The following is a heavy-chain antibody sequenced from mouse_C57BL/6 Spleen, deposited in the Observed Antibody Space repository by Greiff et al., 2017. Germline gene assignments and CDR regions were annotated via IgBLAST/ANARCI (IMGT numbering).Heavy chain of an antibody. J-gene: IGHJ2*01. CDR1: GYTFTSYG. CDR2: IYPRSGNT. V-gene: IGHV1-81*01. D-gene: IGHD4-1*01. Sequence: VQLQESGAELARPGASVKLSCKASGYTFTSYGISWVKQRTGQGLEWIGEIYPRSGNTYYNEKFKGKATLTADKSSSTAYMELRSLTSEDSAVYFCARAELTGTMFDYWGQGTTLTVSS. CDR3: ARAELTGTMFDY.